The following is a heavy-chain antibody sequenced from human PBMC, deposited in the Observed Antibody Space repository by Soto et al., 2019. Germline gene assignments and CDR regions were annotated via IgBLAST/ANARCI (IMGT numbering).Heavy chain of an antibody. D-gene: IGHD1-26*01. Sequence: GASVKVSCKASGYTFTGYYRHWERQAPGQGLEWMGWINPNSVGTNYAQKFQGRVTMTRDTSISTAYMELCRLRSDDTAVYYCASGTIVGATSFDYWGQGTLVTFSS. CDR2: INPNSVGT. J-gene: IGHJ4*02. CDR3: ASGTIVGATSFDY. CDR1: GYTFTGYY. V-gene: IGHV1-2*02.